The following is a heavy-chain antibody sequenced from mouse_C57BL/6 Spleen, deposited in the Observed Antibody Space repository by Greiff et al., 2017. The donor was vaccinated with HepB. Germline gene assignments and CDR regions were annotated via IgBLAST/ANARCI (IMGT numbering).Heavy chain of an antibody. CDR2: ISSGGSYT. D-gene: IGHD1-1*01. CDR3: ARQSGSSYAMDY. V-gene: IGHV5-6*01. Sequence: DVQLVESGGDLVKPGGSLKLSCAASGFTFSSYGMSWVRQTPDKRLEWVATISSGGSYTYYPDSVKGRFTISRDNAKNTLYLQMSSLKSEDTAMYYCARQSGSSYAMDYWGQGTSVTVSS. J-gene: IGHJ4*01. CDR1: GFTFSSYG.